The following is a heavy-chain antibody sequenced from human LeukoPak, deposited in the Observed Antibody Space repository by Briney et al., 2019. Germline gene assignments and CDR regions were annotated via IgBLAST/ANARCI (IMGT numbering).Heavy chain of an antibody. V-gene: IGHV3-23*01. CDR1: GFTFGTYA. CDR3: AKRHCSGGTCHLGLPDWFDP. J-gene: IGHJ5*02. CDR2: MSGGGSGT. Sequence: GGSLRLSCAASGFTFGTYAMSWVRQAPGRGLEWVSTMSGGGSGTYYADSVKGRFTISRDNSKNTLYLQMNSLRAEDTAVYYCAKRHCSGGTCHLGLPDWFDPWGQGTLVSVSS. D-gene: IGHD2-15*01.